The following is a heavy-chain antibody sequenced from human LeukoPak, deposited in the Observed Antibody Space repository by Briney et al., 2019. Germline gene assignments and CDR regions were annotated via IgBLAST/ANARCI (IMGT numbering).Heavy chain of an antibody. V-gene: IGHV6-1*01. CDR3: ARGAVRRAHIAVAGRVDRNQYFDY. CDR1: GDSVSSNSAA. D-gene: IGHD6-19*01. Sequence: SQTLSLTCAISGDSVSSNSAAWNWIRQSPSRGPEWLGRTYYRSKWYNDYAVSVKSRITINPDTSKNQFSLQLNSVTPEDTAVYYCARGAVRRAHIAVAGRVDRNQYFDYWGQGTLVTVSS. J-gene: IGHJ4*02. CDR2: TYYRSKWYN.